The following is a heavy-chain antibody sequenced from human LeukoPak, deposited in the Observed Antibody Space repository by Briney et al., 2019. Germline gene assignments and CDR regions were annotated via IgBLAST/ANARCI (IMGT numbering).Heavy chain of an antibody. CDR3: ARGLEALDI. CDR1: GGSISSYY. J-gene: IGHJ3*02. V-gene: IGHV4-4*07. D-gene: IGHD3-3*01. Sequence: PSETLSLTCTVSGGSISSYYWSWIRQPAGKGLEWIGRIYTSGTNYNPSLKSRVTISVDTSKNRFSLEMSSVTAADTAVYYCARGLEALDIWGQGTMVTVSS. CDR2: IYTSGT.